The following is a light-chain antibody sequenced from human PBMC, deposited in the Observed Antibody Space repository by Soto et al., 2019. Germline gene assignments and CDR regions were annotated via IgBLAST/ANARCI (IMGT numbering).Light chain of an antibody. CDR3: QQYYSYSWT. Sequence: IQMTQSPSSLSASVGDRVTLTCRASQGISSYLAWYQQKPGKAPKLMIYAASTLQSGVPSRFSGSGSGTDFTLTINCLQSEDFATYYCQQYYSYSWTFGQGTKVDIK. V-gene: IGKV1-8*01. CDR1: QGISSY. CDR2: AAS. J-gene: IGKJ1*01.